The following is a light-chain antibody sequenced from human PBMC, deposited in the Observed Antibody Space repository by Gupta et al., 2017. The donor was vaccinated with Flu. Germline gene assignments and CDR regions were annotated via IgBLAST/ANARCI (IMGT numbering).Light chain of an antibody. CDR2: AAS. CDR3: QHNYNFPRT. CDR1: QSIHTY. J-gene: IGKJ2*01. Sequence: DIQMTQSPSSLSASVGDRITITCRASQSIHTYLNWYQQQPGKAPRLLTHAASSLHSGVPSRFSGSGSGTDFTLTISSLQREDFATYYCQHNYNFPRTFGQGTRLEIK. V-gene: IGKV1-39*01.